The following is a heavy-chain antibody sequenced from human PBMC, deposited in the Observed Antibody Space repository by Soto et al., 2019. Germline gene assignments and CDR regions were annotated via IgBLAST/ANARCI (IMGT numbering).Heavy chain of an antibody. CDR1: GASFSPNY. J-gene: IGHJ4*02. V-gene: IGHV4-59*12. Sequence: SETLSLTCTVSGASFSPNYWAWIRQPPGKGLEWIGYIYFGGTTRYNPSLESRVTISLDTSKNQFSLMLTSVTAADTAVYYCARVMDGPTSLPTGLDYWGQGTLVTVSS. D-gene: IGHD3-9*01. CDR3: ARVMDGPTSLPTGLDY. CDR2: IYFGGTT.